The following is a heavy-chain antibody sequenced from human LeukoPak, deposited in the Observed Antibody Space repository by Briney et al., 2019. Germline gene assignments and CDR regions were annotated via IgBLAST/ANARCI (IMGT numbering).Heavy chain of an antibody. D-gene: IGHD3-10*01. Sequence: VASVKVSCKASGYTFTSYGISWVRQAPGQGLEWMGWISAYNGNTNYAQKLQGRVTMTTDTSTSTAYMELRSLRSDDTAVYYCARDGLLWVGELFGYWGQGTLVTVSS. CDR3: ARDGLLWVGELFGY. CDR1: GYTFTSYG. CDR2: ISAYNGNT. V-gene: IGHV1-18*01. J-gene: IGHJ4*02.